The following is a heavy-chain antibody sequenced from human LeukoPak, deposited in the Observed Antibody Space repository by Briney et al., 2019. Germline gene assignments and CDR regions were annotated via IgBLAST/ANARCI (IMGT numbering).Heavy chain of an antibody. D-gene: IGHD3-3*01. Sequence: ASVKVSCMASGYTFTGYYMHWVRQAPGQGLEWMGWINPNSGGTNYAQKFQGRVTMTRDTSISTAYMELSRLRSDDTAVYYCARGSDYDFWSGIRLGAEYFQHWGQGALVTVSS. V-gene: IGHV1-2*02. CDR1: GYTFTGYY. J-gene: IGHJ1*01. CDR3: ARGSDYDFWSGIRLGAEYFQH. CDR2: INPNSGGT.